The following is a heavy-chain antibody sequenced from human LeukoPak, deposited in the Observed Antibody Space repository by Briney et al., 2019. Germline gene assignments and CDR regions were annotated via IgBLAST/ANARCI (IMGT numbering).Heavy chain of an antibody. CDR3: ARGTGTFDY. CDR1: GDSVSSNSAA. Sequence: SQTLSLTCAISGDSVSSNSAAWNWFRQSPSRGLEWLGRTYYRSKWCSDYAVSVKSRISINPDISQNQFSLQLNSVTPEDTAVYYCARGTGTFDYWGQGTLVTVSS. CDR2: TYYRSKWCS. V-gene: IGHV6-1*01. J-gene: IGHJ4*02. D-gene: IGHD1-7*01.